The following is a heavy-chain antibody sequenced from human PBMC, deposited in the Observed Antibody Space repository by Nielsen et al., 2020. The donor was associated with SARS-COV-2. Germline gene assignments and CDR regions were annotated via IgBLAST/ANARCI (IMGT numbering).Heavy chain of an antibody. CDR2: IYPGDSDT. CDR1: GYSFTSYW. CDR3: ARLYSSSSGPLYYYYYGMDV. J-gene: IGHJ6*02. Sequence: KVSCKGSGYSFTSYWISWVRQMPGKGLEWMGIIYPGDSDTRYSPSFQGQVTISADKSISTAYLQWSSLKASDTAMYYCARLYSSSSGPLYYYYYGMDVWGQGTTVTVSS. V-gene: IGHV5-51*01. D-gene: IGHD6-6*01.